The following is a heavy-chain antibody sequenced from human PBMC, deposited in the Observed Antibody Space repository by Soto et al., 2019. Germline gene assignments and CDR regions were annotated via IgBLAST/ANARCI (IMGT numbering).Heavy chain of an antibody. CDR1: GFTFSTYG. CDR3: AKDYDTYGADYYIDH. CDR2: ISYDGGDK. Sequence: QVQLVESGGGVVQPGRSLRLSCAATGFTFSTYGMHWVRQVPGKGLEWVAVISYDGGDKKYADSVKGRFTISRDNYRKMLYLQRNSLRAEDTAVYYCAKDYDTYGADYYIDHWGQRALVTVSS. D-gene: IGHD3-10*01. J-gene: IGHJ4*02. V-gene: IGHV3-30*18.